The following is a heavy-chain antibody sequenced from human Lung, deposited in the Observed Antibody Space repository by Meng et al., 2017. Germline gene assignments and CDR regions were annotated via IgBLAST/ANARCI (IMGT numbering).Heavy chain of an antibody. CDR1: GFYFNNAW. Sequence: EVHLVGSGGDLVKPGGSLRLSCAASGFYFNNAWMSWVRQAPGKGLEWVGRIKSNTDGGTAEYAAPVTGRFTISRDDSKSTLYLQMSGLRIDDTGVYYCTWDDKAVSDYWGQGTLVTASS. D-gene: IGHD1-26*01. CDR3: TWDDKAVSDY. CDR2: IKSNTDGGTA. J-gene: IGHJ4*02. V-gene: IGHV3-15*01.